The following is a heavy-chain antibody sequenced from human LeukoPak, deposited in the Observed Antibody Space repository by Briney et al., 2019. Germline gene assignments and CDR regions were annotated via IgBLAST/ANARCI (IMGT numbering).Heavy chain of an antibody. CDR2: INAYNDNT. J-gene: IGHJ6*03. CDR3: ARTTNSSYYYYYIDV. Sequence: GASVKVSCKASGYTFNSAGISWVRQAPGQGLDWMGWINAYNDNTKYAEKLQGRVTMTTDTSTSTAYMELRSLRSDDTAVYYCARTTNSSYYYYYIDVWGKGTTVTVSS. CDR1: GYTFNSAG. V-gene: IGHV1-18*01. D-gene: IGHD1-26*01.